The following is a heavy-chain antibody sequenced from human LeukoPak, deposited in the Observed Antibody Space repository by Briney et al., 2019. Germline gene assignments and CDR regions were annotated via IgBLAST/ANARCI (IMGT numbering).Heavy chain of an antibody. Sequence: GGSLRLSCAASGFTFTTYAMSWVRQAPGTGLEWVSTISGSGGSTYYAASVKGRFTISRDNSKNTLYLQMNSLRAEDTAVYYCAKFGGDYVNWGQGTLVTVSS. D-gene: IGHD4-17*01. CDR3: AKFGGDYVN. CDR1: GFTFTTYA. CDR2: ISGSGGST. V-gene: IGHV3-23*01. J-gene: IGHJ4*02.